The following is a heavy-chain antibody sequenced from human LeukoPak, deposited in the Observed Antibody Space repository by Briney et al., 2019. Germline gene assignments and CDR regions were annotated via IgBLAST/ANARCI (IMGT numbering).Heavy chain of an antibody. CDR1: GFTFSSYW. CDR3: ARDSGGYDFGWFDP. V-gene: IGHV3-74*01. Sequence: GGSLRLSCAASGFTFSSYWMHWVRQAPGKGLVWVSHINSDGRGTSYADSVKGRFTISRDNAKNSLYLQMNSLRAEDTAVYYCARDSGGYDFGWFDPWGQGTLVTVSS. J-gene: IGHJ5*02. D-gene: IGHD3-3*01. CDR2: INSDGRGT.